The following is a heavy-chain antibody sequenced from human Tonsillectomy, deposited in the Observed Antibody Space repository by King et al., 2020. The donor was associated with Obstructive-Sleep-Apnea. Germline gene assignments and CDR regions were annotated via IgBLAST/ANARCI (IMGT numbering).Heavy chain of an antibody. V-gene: IGHV1-46*01. CDR1: GYTFTIYY. J-gene: IGHJ4*02. Sequence: VQLVESGAEVKKPGASVKVSCKASGYTFTIYYIHWLRQAPGQGLEWMGIINPSGGSTSYAQNFQVRVTLTRDTSTSTVYMELSSLRSEDTAVYYCARGQSYDADYPYYFDYWGQGTLVTVSS. CDR3: ARGQSYDADYPYYFDY. CDR2: INPSGGST. D-gene: IGHD4-17*01.